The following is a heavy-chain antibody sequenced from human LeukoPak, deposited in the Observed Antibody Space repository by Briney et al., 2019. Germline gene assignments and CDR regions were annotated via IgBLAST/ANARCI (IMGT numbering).Heavy chain of an antibody. D-gene: IGHD6-6*01. Sequence: GGSLRLSCAASGFPVSDNDIKWVRQAPGKGLEWVSLIYADGTTHYTDSVRGRFSISRDNSENTVYLQMNSLRGEDTAVYYCARRSVPGRPGYCGQGTLVSVSS. CDR2: IYADGTT. CDR3: ARRSVPGRPGY. CDR1: GFPVSDND. V-gene: IGHV3-66*04. J-gene: IGHJ4*02.